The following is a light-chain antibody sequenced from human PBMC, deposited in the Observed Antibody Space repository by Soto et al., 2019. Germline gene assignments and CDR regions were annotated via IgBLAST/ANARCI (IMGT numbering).Light chain of an antibody. CDR2: DAS. CDR3: QQRSNWPPRT. CDR1: QNISSY. J-gene: IGKJ4*01. Sequence: EIVLTQSPATLSLSPGERATLSCRASQNISSYLAWYQQKPGQAPRLLIYDASNRATGIPARFSGSGSGTDFTLTISSLEPEDFAVYYCQQRSNWPPRTFGGGTKVEIK. V-gene: IGKV3-11*01.